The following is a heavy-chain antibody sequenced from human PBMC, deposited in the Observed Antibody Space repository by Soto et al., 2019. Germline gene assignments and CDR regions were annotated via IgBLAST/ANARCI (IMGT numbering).Heavy chain of an antibody. CDR3: VRDGTKTLRDWFDP. Sequence: ETLSLTCTVSGSSISGFYWSWIRKSAGKGLEWIGRIYATGTTDYNPSLKSRVMMSVDTSKKQFSLKLRSVTAADTAVHYCVRDGTKTLRDWFDPWGQGISVTVSS. V-gene: IGHV4-4*07. J-gene: IGHJ5*02. D-gene: IGHD1-1*01. CDR2: IYATGTT. CDR1: GSSISGFY.